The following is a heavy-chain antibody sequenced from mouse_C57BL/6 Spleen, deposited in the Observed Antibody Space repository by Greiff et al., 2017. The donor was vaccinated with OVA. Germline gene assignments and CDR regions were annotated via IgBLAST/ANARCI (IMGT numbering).Heavy chain of an antibody. CDR3: ARCHYSNFLMDY. CDR2: ILPGSGST. D-gene: IGHD2-5*01. J-gene: IGHJ4*01. CDR1: GYTFTGYW. Sequence: QVHVKPSGAELMKPGASVKLSCKATGYTFTGYWLEWVKQRPGHGLEWIGEILPGSGSTNYNEKFKGKATFTADTSSNTAYMQRSSLTTEDSAIYYCARCHYSNFLMDYWGQGTSVTVSS. V-gene: IGHV1-9*01.